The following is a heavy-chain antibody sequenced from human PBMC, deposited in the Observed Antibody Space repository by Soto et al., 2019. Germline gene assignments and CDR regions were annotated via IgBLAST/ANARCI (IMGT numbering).Heavy chain of an antibody. CDR1: GFTFSRHG. D-gene: IGHD4-17*01. J-gene: IGHJ4*02. V-gene: IGHV3-33*01. CDR2: IGRDGSRT. CDR3: ARDDVYDDNGLEE. Sequence: QLQLVESGGGVIQPGRSLRLSCAASGFTFSRHGMHWVRQAPGKGLEWVAVIGRDGSRTYYTDSVKGRFTISRDNSNNTLYLQMNSVRVEDTAVYYCARDDVYDDNGLEEWGQGTLVTVSS.